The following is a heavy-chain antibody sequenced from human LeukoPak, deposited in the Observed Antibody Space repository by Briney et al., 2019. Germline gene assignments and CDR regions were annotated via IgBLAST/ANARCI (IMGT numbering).Heavy chain of an antibody. J-gene: IGHJ6*04. CDR1: GFTLSSYA. CDR3: AELGITMIGGV. V-gene: IGHV3-30*18. D-gene: IGHD3-10*02. Sequence: PGGSLRLSCAASGFTLSSYAMSWVRQAPGKGLEWVAVISYDGSNKYYADSVKGRFTISRDNSKNTLYLQMNSLRAEDTAVYYCAELGITMIGGVWGKGTTVTISS. CDR2: ISYDGSNK.